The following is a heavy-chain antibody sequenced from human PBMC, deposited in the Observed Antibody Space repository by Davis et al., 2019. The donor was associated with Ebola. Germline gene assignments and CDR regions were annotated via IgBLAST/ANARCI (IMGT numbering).Heavy chain of an antibody. V-gene: IGHV5-51*01. CDR3: ARLTMVRGVH. Sequence: GESLKISCKGSGYSFANYWIGWVRQMPGKGLEWMGIIYPDDSDVIYSPSFEGQVIISVDKSINTAYLQWSSLKASDTAMYYCARLTMVRGVHWGQGTLVTVSS. CDR2: IYPDDSDV. D-gene: IGHD3-10*01. CDR1: GYSFANYW. J-gene: IGHJ4*02.